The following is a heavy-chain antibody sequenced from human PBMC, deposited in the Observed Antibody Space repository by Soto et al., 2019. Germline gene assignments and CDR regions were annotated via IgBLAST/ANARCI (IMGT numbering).Heavy chain of an antibody. V-gene: IGHV3-30*03. CDR3: ARRRDGYNIDY. D-gene: IGHD5-12*01. CDR2: ISYDGSNT. Sequence: LRLSCAASGFIFSDYGIHWVRQTPGKGLEWVAVISYDGSNTHFVDSVKGRFTLSRDNFKNAVYLQMNSLRADDTGVYYCARRRDGYNIDYWGQGTRVTVSS. J-gene: IGHJ4*02. CDR1: GFIFSDYG.